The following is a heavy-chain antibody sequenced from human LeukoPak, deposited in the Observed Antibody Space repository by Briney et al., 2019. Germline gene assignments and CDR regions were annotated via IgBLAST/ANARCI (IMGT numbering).Heavy chain of an antibody. CDR3: ARDAVPNCSSTSCYGDMDV. Sequence: GGSLRLSCAASGFTFSSYAMHWVRQAPGKGLEYVSAISSNGGSTYYANSVKGRFTISRDNSKNTLYLQMGSLRAEDMAVYYCARDAVPNCSSTSCYGDMDVWGKGTTVTVSS. CDR2: ISSNGGST. D-gene: IGHD2-2*01. CDR1: GFTFSSYA. J-gene: IGHJ6*03. V-gene: IGHV3-64*01.